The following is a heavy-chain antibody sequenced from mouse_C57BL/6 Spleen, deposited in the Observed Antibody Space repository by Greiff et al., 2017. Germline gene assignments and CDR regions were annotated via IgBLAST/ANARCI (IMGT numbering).Heavy chain of an antibody. J-gene: IGHJ2*01. V-gene: IGHV1-80*01. CDR1: GYAFSSYW. D-gene: IGHD2-5*01. CDR2: IYPGDGDT. Sequence: VQLQQSGAELVKPGASVKISCKASGYAFSSYWMNWVKQRPGKGLEWIGQIYPGDGDTNYNGKFKGKATLTADKSSSTAYMQLSSLTSEDSAVYFCARKRAYYSNFDYWGQGTTLTVSS. CDR3: ARKRAYYSNFDY.